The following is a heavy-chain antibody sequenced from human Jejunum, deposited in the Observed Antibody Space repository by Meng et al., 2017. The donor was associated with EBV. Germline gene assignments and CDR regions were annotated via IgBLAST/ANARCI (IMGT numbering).Heavy chain of an antibody. V-gene: IGHV1-3*04. D-gene: IGHD2-15*01. J-gene: IGHJ4*02. CDR1: GYTFNSYA. Sequence: QVQLVNSGAEVKEPGASVKVSCKASGYTFNSYAIHWVRQAPGQRLEWMGWIHTDNGGTKYSQEFQDRVTITRDTSASTAYMEISSLRSEDTAVYYCVKKGTRLTTHGYHFDYWGQGTLVTVSS. CDR3: VKKGTRLTTHGYHFDY. CDR2: IHTDNGGT.